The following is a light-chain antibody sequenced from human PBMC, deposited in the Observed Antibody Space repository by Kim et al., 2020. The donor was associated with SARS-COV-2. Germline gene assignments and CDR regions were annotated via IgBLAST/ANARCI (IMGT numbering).Light chain of an antibody. CDR3: SSYTSSSTLWV. CDR2: DVS. Sequence: QSALTQPASVSGSPGQSITISCTGTSSDVGGYNYVSWYQQHPGKVPKLMIYDVSNRPSGVSNRFSGSKSGNTASLTISGLQAEDEADYYCSSYTSSSTLWVFGGGTQLTVL. V-gene: IGLV2-14*03. J-gene: IGLJ3*02. CDR1: SSDVGGYNY.